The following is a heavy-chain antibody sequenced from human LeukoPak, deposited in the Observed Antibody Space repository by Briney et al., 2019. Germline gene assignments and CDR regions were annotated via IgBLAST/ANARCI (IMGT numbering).Heavy chain of an antibody. CDR3: ATWGSTWCDY. CDR1: GXTXXDXX. Sequence: ASVKVSCKASGXTXXDXXXHXXXXXXGXGXXWMAXXNPKSGGTHYAQKYQGRVTMTRDTSISTAYMELSRLRXDDTAVYYCATWGSTWCDYWGQGTLVTVSS. CDR2: XNPKSGGT. J-gene: IGHJ4*02. D-gene: IGHD6-13*01. V-gene: IGHV1-2*02.